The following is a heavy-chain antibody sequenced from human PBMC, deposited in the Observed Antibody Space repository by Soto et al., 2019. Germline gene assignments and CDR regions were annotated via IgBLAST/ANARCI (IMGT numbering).Heavy chain of an antibody. J-gene: IGHJ3*02. Sequence: ASVKVSCKASGYTFTVYYMHGVRQAPGQGLEWMGWINSNSGGTNLARKFQGRVTMTRDTSISTAYMELRRLRSDDTAVYYCARDTTDAFDIWGQGTMVTVSS. CDR2: INSNSGGT. CDR1: GYTFTVYY. V-gene: IGHV1-2*02. CDR3: ARDTTDAFDI. D-gene: IGHD1-1*01.